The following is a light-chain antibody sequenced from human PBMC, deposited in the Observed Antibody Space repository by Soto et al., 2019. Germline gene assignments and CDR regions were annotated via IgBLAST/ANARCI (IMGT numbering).Light chain of an antibody. CDR3: HQYDNRPPWT. CDR2: GAS. Sequence: ETVMTQSPATLSVSPGERATLSCRASQTINSNLAWYQQKPGQAPRLLIYGASSRAAGVPDRFSGSGSGTEFTLTIGSLQSVDFAVYFCHQYDNRPPWTFGQGTTVERK. J-gene: IGKJ1*01. CDR1: QTINSN. V-gene: IGKV3-15*01.